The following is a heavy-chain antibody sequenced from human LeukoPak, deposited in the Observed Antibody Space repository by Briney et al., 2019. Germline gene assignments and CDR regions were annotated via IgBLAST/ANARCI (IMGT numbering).Heavy chain of an antibody. CDR2: INHSGST. V-gene: IGHV4-34*01. Sequence: PSETLSLTCAVYGGSFSGYYWNWIRQPPGKGLEWIGEINHSGSTNYNPSLKSRVTISIDTSKNQFSLKLSSVTAADTAVYYCASGGYCSSGSCYPNWFDPWGQGTLVTVSS. CDR3: ASGGYCSSGSCYPNWFDP. D-gene: IGHD2-15*01. J-gene: IGHJ5*02. CDR1: GGSFSGYY.